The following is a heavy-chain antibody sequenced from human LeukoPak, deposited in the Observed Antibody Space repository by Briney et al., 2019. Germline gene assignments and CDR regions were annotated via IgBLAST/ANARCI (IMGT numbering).Heavy chain of an antibody. CDR1: GYTFTSYG. V-gene: IGHV1-18*04. D-gene: IGHD3-10*01. J-gene: IGHJ5*02. CDR2: ISAYNGNT. Sequence: ASVKVFCKASGYTFTSYGISWVRQAPGQGLEWMGWISAYNGNTNYAQKLQGRVTMTTDTSTSTAYMELRSLRSDDTAVYYCARDYPFNYYYGSGSYYSNWFDPWGQGTLVTVSS. CDR3: ARDYPFNYYYGSGSYYSNWFDP.